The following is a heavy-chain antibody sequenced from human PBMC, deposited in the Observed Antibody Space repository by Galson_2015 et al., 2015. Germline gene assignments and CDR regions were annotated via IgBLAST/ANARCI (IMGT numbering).Heavy chain of an antibody. CDR2: IYWNDDK. V-gene: IGHV2-5*01. D-gene: IGHD5-12*01. J-gene: IGHJ4*02. CDR1: GFSLSTSGVG. Sequence: PALVKPTQTLTLTCTFSGFSLSTSGVGVGWIRQPPGKALEWLALIYWNDDKRYSPSLKSRLTITMDTSKNQVVLTMTNMDPVDTATYYCAHSRLDGNYWGQGTLVTVSS. CDR3: AHSRLDGNY.